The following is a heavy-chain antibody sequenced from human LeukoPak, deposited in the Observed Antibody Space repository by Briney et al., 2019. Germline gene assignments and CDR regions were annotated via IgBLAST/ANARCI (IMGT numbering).Heavy chain of an antibody. CDR3: ARERGRYDFWSGYPRPGGVFDP. J-gene: IGHJ5*02. CDR2: IYHSGST. Sequence: SETLSLTCAVSGGSISSSNWWSWIRQPPGKGLEWIGEIYHSGSTNYNPSLKSPVTISVDKSKNQFSLKLSSVTAADTAVYYCARERGRYDFWSGYPRPGGVFDPWGQGTLVTVSS. CDR1: GGSISSSNW. D-gene: IGHD3-3*01. V-gene: IGHV4-4*02.